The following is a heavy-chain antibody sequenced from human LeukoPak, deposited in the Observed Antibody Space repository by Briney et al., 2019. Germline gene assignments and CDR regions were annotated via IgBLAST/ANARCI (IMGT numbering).Heavy chain of an antibody. J-gene: IGHJ4*02. CDR2: INPNSGGT. CDR3: ARSPYSGSYYGY. V-gene: IGHV1-2*02. D-gene: IGHD1-26*01. CDR1: GYTFTGYF. Sequence: ASVKVSCKASGYTFTGYFIHWVRQAPGQGLEWMGWINPNSGGTNYAQKFQGRVTMTRDTSISTAYMELSRLRSDDTAVYYCARSPYSGSYYGYWGQGTLVTVSS.